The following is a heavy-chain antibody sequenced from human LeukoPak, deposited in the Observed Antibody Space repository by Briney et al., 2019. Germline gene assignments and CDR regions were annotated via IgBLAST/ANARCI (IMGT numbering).Heavy chain of an antibody. D-gene: IGHD6-13*01. CDR2: ISYDGSNK. J-gene: IGHJ4*02. CDR1: GFTFSSYA. CDR3: ARDDIAAAGPLDY. V-gene: IGHV3-30-3*01. Sequence: GGSLRLSCAASGFTFSSYAMHWVRQAPGKGLEWVAVISYDGSNKYYADSLKGRFTISRDNSKYTLYLQMNSLRAEDTAVYYCARDDIAAAGPLDYWGQGTLVTVSS.